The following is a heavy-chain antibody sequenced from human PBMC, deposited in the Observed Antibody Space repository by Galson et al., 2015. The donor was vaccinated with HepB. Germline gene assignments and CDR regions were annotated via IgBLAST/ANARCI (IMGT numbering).Heavy chain of an antibody. D-gene: IGHD3-10*01. CDR3: ARGSPSMVQGVIYYFDY. CDR1: GYTFTSYG. Sequence: SVKVSCKASGYTFTSYGISWVRQAPGQGLEWMGWISAYNGNTNYAQKLQGRVTMTTDTSTSTAYMELRSLRSDDTAVYYCARGSPSMVQGVIYYFDYWGQGTLVTVSS. J-gene: IGHJ4*02. V-gene: IGHV1-18*01. CDR2: ISAYNGNT.